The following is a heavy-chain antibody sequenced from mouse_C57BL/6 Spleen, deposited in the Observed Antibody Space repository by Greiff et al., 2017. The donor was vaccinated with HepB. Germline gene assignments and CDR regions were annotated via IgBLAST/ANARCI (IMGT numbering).Heavy chain of an antibody. J-gene: IGHJ2*01. D-gene: IGHD1-2*01. V-gene: IGHV3-2*02. CDR3: ARTARIKY. CDR1: GYSITSGYG. CDR2: ISYSGST. Sequence: EVQLQQSGPGLVKPSQSLSLTCTVTGYSITSGYGWNWIRQFPGNKLEWMGYISYSGSTNYNPALKSRISITRDTSKNQFFLQLNSVTTEDTATYYCARTARIKYWGQGTTLTVSS.